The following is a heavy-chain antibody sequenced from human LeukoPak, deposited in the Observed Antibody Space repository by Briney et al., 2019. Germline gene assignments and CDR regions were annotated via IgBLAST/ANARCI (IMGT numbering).Heavy chain of an antibody. CDR2: ISSSSSYI. D-gene: IGHD2-15*01. V-gene: IGHV3-21*01. J-gene: IGHJ4*02. Sequence: PGGSLRLSCAGSGFTFSSYSMNWVRQAPGKGLEWVSSISSSSSYIYYADSVKGRFTISRDNAKNSLYLQMNSLRAEDTAVYYCAKEGLLPLDHWGQGTLVTVSS. CDR1: GFTFSSYS. CDR3: AKEGLLPLDH.